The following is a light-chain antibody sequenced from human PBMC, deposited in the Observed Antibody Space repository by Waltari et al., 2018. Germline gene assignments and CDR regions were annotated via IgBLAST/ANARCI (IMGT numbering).Light chain of an antibody. CDR2: RAS. CDR1: IVFFPSNSQSY. J-gene: IGKJ1*01. Sequence: IVFFPSNSQSYLAWYQQKPGWPPNRLIYRASTRESGVPDRFSGSGSGTDFTLTISSLQTEDVAVYFCQQYYSSPRTFGQGTKVEVK. CDR3: QQYYSSPRT. V-gene: IGKV4-1*01.